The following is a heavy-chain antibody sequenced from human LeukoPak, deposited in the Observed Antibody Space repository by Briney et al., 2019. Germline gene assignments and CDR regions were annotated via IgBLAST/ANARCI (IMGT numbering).Heavy chain of an antibody. J-gene: IGHJ4*02. CDR1: GFTFSTYW. CDR2: INQDETSI. CDR3: ANLGPPGRDHYLDY. Sequence: GGSLRVSCAASGFTFSTYWMGWVRQAPGKGPEWVGNINQDETSIYFLESVKGRFTISRDNAKKSLYLQMNSLRDEDAAVYYCANLGPPGRDHYLDYWGQGTLVTVSS. V-gene: IGHV3-7*01. D-gene: IGHD5-24*01.